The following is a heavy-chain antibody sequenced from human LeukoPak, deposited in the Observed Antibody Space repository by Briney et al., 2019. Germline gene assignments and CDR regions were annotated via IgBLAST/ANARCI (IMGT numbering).Heavy chain of an antibody. CDR3: ARDRGSYDAFDI. Sequence: GGSLRLSCAASGFTFSSYSMNWVRQAPGKGLEWVSFVSSGSTYKYYADSVKGRFNISRDNAKNSLYLQMNSLRAEDTALYYCARDRGSYDAFDIWGQGTMVTVSS. CDR2: VSSGSTYK. CDR1: GFTFSSYS. D-gene: IGHD1-26*01. J-gene: IGHJ3*02. V-gene: IGHV3-21*04.